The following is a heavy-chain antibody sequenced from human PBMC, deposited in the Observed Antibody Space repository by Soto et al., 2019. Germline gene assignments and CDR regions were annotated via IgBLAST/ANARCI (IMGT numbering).Heavy chain of an antibody. J-gene: IGHJ4*02. CDR1: GFSLSTTGVA. CDR3: AHSQRGPRDF. Sequence: QITLKESGPTLVRPTQTLTLTCTFSGFSLSTTGVAVAWIRQPPGEALEWLALIYWDDVKRYNSSLKSRLTITKDTSRDQVVLAMTNMDPMDTATYFCAHSQRGPRDFWGPGILVTVSS. D-gene: IGHD5-12*01. CDR2: IYWDDVK. V-gene: IGHV2-5*02.